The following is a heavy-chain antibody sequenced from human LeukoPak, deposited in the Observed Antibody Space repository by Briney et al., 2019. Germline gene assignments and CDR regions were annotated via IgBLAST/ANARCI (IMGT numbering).Heavy chain of an antibody. CDR2: INSSGGST. J-gene: IGHJ6*04. Sequence: GGSLRLSCAASGFTFSSYAMNWVRQAPGKGLEWVSSINSSGGSTYYAVSVKGRFTISRDNAKNSLYLQMNSLRAEDTAVYYCAELGITMIGGVWGKGTTVTISS. D-gene: IGHD3-10*02. V-gene: IGHV3-23*01. CDR1: GFTFSSYA. CDR3: AELGITMIGGV.